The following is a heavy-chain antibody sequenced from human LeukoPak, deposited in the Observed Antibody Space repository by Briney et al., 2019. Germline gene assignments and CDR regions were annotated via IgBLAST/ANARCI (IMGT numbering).Heavy chain of an antibody. V-gene: IGHV3-15*01. Sequence: GGSLRLSCAASGFTFSNAWMSWVRQAPGKGLEWVGRIKSKTDGGTTDYAAPVEGSFTISRDDSKNTLYLQMNSLKTDDTAVYYCTTDWSGYSSSWYDYWGQRTLVTVSS. CDR2: IKSKTDGGTT. CDR3: TTDWSGYSSSWYDY. D-gene: IGHD6-13*01. J-gene: IGHJ4*02. CDR1: GFTFSNAW.